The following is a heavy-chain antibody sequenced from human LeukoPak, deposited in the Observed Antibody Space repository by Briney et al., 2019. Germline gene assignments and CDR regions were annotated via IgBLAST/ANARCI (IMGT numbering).Heavy chain of an antibody. CDR3: ARVDSSGYMVDY. D-gene: IGHD3-22*01. CDR2: IIPILGIA. J-gene: IGHJ4*02. V-gene: IGHV1-69*04. CDR1: GGTFSSYA. Sequence: SVKVSCKASGGTFSSYAISWVRQAPGQGLEWMGRIIPILGIANYAQKFQGRVTITADKSTSTAYMELSSLRSEDTAVYYCARVDSSGYMVDYWGQGTLATVSS.